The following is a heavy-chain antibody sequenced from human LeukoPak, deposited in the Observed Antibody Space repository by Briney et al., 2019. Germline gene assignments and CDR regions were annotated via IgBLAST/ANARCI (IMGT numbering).Heavy chain of an antibody. CDR3: AKDLGYSSSWLRFDAFDI. Sequence: PGGSLRLSCAASGFTFSSYAMSWVRQAPGKGLEWVSAISGSGGSTYYADSVKGRFTISRDNSKNTLYLQMNSLRAEDTAVYYCAKDLGYSSSWLRFDAFDIWGQGTMVTVSS. V-gene: IGHV3-23*01. D-gene: IGHD6-13*01. CDR2: ISGSGGST. J-gene: IGHJ3*02. CDR1: GFTFSSYA.